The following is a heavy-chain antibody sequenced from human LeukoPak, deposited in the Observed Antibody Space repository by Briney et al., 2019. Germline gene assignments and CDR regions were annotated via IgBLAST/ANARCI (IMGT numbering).Heavy chain of an antibody. Sequence: SVKVSCKASGGTFSSYAISWVRQAPGQGLEWMGGIIPIFGTANYAQKFQGRVTITTDESTSTAYMELSSLRSEDTAVYYCAGSGVPAAYYYYMDVWGKGTTVTVSS. D-gene: IGHD2-2*01. CDR1: GGTFSSYA. J-gene: IGHJ6*03. CDR3: AGSGVPAAYYYYMDV. V-gene: IGHV1-69*05. CDR2: IIPIFGTA.